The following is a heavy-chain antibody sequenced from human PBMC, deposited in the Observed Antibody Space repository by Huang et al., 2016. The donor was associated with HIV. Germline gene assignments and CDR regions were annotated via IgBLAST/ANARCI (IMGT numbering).Heavy chain of an antibody. CDR2: IGRDSRDT. D-gene: IGHD4-4*01. CDR3: ARDPYYSNRWKRNDASFL. J-gene: IGHJ3*01. V-gene: IGHV1-18*01. Sequence: QVQLVQSGGEVMQPGASVRVSCKASGYDFGSYGMSWVRQAPGQGLELLGWIGRDSRDTSSAQKFQGRVTMTTDTSTTTTYMELRSLRSDDTAMYYCARDPYYSNRWKRNDASFLWGQGTMITVSS. CDR1: GYDFGSYG.